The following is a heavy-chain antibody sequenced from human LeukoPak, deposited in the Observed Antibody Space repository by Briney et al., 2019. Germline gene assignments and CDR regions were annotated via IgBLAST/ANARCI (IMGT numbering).Heavy chain of an antibody. Sequence: PSETLSLTCIVSGGSISSGDCYWSWIRQHPGKGLEWIGYIYYSGITYYNPSLKSRVSISVDTSKNQFSLKLSSVTAADTAVSFCASVTGIAAPIVYWGQGTLVTVSS. V-gene: IGHV4-31*03. D-gene: IGHD6-13*01. J-gene: IGHJ4*02. CDR1: GGSISSGDCY. CDR3: ASVTGIAAPIVY. CDR2: IYYSGIT.